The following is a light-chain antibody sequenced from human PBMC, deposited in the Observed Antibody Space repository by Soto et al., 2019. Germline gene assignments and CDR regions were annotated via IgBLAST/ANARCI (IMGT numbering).Light chain of an antibody. V-gene: IGLV1-40*01. CDR3: QSYDSRLNGV. CDR2: SNT. CDR1: SSKRDDYN. J-gene: IGLJ1*01. Sequence: QSVLTQPPSVSGAPGQRVTISCTGNSSKRDDYNIHWYQQLPGTAPKLLIYSNTNRPSGVPDRFSGSKSGTSASLAITGLQAEDEADYYCQSYDSRLNGVFGTGTKLTVL.